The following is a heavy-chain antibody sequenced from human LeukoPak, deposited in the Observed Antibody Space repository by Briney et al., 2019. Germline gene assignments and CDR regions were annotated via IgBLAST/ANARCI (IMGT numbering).Heavy chain of an antibody. CDR1: GFTFSSYA. J-gene: IGHJ6*03. D-gene: IGHD6-13*01. Sequence: PGRSLRLSCAASGFTFSSYAMHWVRQAPGKGLEWVAVISYDGSNKYYADSVKGRFTISRDNSKNTLYLQMNSLRAEDTAVYYCAREMRVIGIAAAGELYYYYMDVWGKGTTVTVSS. CDR3: AREMRVIGIAAAGELYYYYMDV. V-gene: IGHV3-30-3*01. CDR2: ISYDGSNK.